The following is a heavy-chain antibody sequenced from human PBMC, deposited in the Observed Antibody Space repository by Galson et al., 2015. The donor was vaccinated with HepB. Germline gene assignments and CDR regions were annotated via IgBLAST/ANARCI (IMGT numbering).Heavy chain of an antibody. CDR1: RFTFGNYA. V-gene: IGHV3-23*01. J-gene: IGHJ4*02. Sequence: SLRLSCAAPRFTFGNYAMSWVRQAPGKGLEWVSSIAETSVTSYYADSVKGRFSISRDNSKNTLYLQMNNLRAEDTAVYYCSTLGPEYFSRWGQGTLVTVSS. D-gene: IGHD2/OR15-2a*01. CDR3: STLGPEYFSR. CDR2: IAETSVTS.